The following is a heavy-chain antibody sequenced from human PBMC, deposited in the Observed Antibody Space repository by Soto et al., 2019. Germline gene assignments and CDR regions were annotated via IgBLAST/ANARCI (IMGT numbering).Heavy chain of an antibody. J-gene: IGHJ4*02. D-gene: IGHD6-19*01. CDR1: VGSISGHY. CDR3: ARVGSSGWSPDY. V-gene: IGHV4-59*11. CDR2: IFYTGST. Sequence: SETLSLNCTVSVGSISGHYWIWIRQSPGKGLEWIGYIFYTGSTNYNPSLKSRVTLSVDTSKNQFSLRLSSVTAADTAVYYCARVGSSGWSPDYWGQGTLVTVSS.